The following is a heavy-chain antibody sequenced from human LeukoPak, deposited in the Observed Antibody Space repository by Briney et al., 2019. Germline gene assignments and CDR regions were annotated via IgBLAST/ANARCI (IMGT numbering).Heavy chain of an antibody. D-gene: IGHD4-17*01. CDR2: ISASGGRT. V-gene: IGHV3-23*01. Sequence: QAGGSLRLSCAATGFSFNSYDMHWVRQAPGKGLEWVSAISASGGRTNNADSVKGRSTISRDNSKNTLYLQMNSLRAEDTAVYYCAKVAPLGDGDFWYFDLWGRGTLVTASS. CDR3: AKVAPLGDGDFWYFDL. CDR1: GFSFNSYD. J-gene: IGHJ2*01.